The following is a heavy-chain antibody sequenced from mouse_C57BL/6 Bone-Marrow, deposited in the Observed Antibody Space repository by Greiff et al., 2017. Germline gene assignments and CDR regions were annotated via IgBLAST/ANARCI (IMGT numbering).Heavy chain of an antibody. D-gene: IGHD1-1*01. CDR2: IDPENGDT. J-gene: IGHJ2*01. V-gene: IGHV14-4*01. Sequence: VQLQQSGAELVRPGASVKLSCTASGFNIKDDYMHWVKQRPEQGLEWIGWIDPENGDTEYASKFKGKATLTSDTSSSTAYMQLSSLTSEDSAIYFCARGYGSFFDYWGQGTTLTVSS. CDR1: GFNIKDDY. CDR3: ARGYGSFFDY.